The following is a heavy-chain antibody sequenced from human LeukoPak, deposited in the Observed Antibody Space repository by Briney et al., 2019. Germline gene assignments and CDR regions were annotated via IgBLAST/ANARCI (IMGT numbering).Heavy chain of an antibody. CDR1: GYTFTSYD. V-gene: IGHV1-46*01. D-gene: IGHD3-10*02. CDR3: ARERARTMWVGLFDY. J-gene: IGHJ4*02. CDR2: INPSGGST. Sequence: ASVKVSCKASGYTFTSYDMHWVRQAPGQGLEWMGIINPSGGSTSYAQKFQGRVTMTRDTSTSTVYMELSSLRSEDTAVYYCARERARTMWVGLFDYWGQGTLVTVSS.